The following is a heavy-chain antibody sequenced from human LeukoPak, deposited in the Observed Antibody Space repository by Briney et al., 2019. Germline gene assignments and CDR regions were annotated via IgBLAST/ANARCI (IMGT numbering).Heavy chain of an antibody. CDR2: ISYDGSNK. CDR3: AKALATRHMDV. J-gene: IGHJ6*02. V-gene: IGHV3-30-3*01. CDR1: GFTFRNYA. Sequence: PGGSLRLSCAASGFTFRNYAMHWVRQAPGKGLEWVAVISYDGSNKYYADSVKGRFTISRDNSKNTLYLQMSSLGAGDAAVYYCAKALATRHMDVWGQGTTVTVSS.